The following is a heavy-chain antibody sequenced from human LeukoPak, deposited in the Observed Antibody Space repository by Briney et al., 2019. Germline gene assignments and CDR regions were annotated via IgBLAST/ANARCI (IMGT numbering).Heavy chain of an antibody. V-gene: IGHV4-39*07. CDR3: ARAQYGAFDY. CDR2: IYYSGST. Sequence: SETLSLTCTVSGGSISSSSYYWGWIRQPPGKGLEWIGSIYYSGSTYYNPSLKSRVTISVDTSKNQFSLKLSSVTAADTAIYYCARAQYGAFDYWAREPWSPSPQ. J-gene: IGHJ4*02. D-gene: IGHD3-10*01. CDR1: GGSISSSSYY.